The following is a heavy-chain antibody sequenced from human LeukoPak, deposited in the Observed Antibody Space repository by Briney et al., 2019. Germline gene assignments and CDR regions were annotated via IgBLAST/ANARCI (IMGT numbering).Heavy chain of an antibody. J-gene: IGHJ4*02. CDR3: ARGEGYYYDSSGYYTGRGRYYFDY. D-gene: IGHD3-22*01. V-gene: IGHV4-34*01. CDR2: INHSGST. CDR1: GGSFSGYY. Sequence: SETLSLTCAVYGGSFSGYYWSWIRQPPGKGLEWIGEINHSGSTNYNPSLKGRVTISVDTSKNQFSLKLSSVTAADTAVYYCARGEGYYYDSSGYYTGRGRYYFDYWGQGTLVTVSS.